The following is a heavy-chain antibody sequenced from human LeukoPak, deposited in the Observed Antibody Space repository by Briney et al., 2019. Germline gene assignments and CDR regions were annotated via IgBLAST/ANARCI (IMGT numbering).Heavy chain of an antibody. J-gene: IGHJ3*02. V-gene: IGHV3-23*01. D-gene: IGHD3-10*01. Sequence: PGGSLRLSCAASGFTFSSYGMSWVRQAPGKGLEWVSAISGSGGSTNYADSVKGRFTLSRDNTKNTLHLQMNSLRAEDTAVYYCAKEYYYGSGSSWRNAFDIWGQGTMVTVSS. CDR1: GFTFSSYG. CDR2: ISGSGGST. CDR3: AKEYYYGSGSSWRNAFDI.